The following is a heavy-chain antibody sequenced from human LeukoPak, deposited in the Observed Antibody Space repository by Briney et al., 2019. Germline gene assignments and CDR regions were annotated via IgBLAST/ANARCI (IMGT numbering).Heavy chain of an antibody. CDR3: AKDSSVPAARSYGSPNY. CDR1: GFTFSSYG. CDR2: IRYDGSNK. Sequence: QTGGSLRLSCAASGFTFSSYGMHWVRQAPGKGLEWVAFIRYDGSNKYYADSVKSRFTISRDNSKNTLYLQMNSLRAEDTAVYYCAKDSSVPAARSYGSPNYWGQGTLVTVSS. J-gene: IGHJ4*02. D-gene: IGHD2-2*01. V-gene: IGHV3-30*02.